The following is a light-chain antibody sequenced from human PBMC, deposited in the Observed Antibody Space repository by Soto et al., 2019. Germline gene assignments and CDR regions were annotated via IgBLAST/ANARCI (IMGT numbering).Light chain of an antibody. V-gene: IGKV3-11*01. CDR2: DAS. Sequence: ENVLTQSPATLSLSTGERATLSCRASQSVSSNLAWYQQKPGQAPRLLIYDASKRATGIPARFSGSGSGTDFTLTISSLQPEDFAVYYCHQRSNWPPTFGGGTKVDIK. CDR1: QSVSSN. J-gene: IGKJ4*01. CDR3: HQRSNWPPT.